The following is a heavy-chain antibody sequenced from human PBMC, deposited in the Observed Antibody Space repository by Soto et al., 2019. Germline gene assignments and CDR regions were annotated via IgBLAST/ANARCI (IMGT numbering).Heavy chain of an antibody. CDR3: AKGGSGSYYNGDY. Sequence: QVQLVESGGGVVQPGRSLRLSCAASGFAFSSYGMHWVRQAPGKGLEWVAVISYDGSNKYYADSVKGRFTISRDNSKNTLYLQMNSLRAEDTAVYYCAKGGSGSYYNGDYWGQGTLVTVSS. D-gene: IGHD3-10*01. CDR1: GFAFSSYG. CDR2: ISYDGSNK. V-gene: IGHV3-30*18. J-gene: IGHJ4*02.